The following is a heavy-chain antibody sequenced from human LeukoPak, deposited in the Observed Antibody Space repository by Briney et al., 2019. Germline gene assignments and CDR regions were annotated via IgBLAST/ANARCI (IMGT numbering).Heavy chain of an antibody. J-gene: IGHJ4*02. V-gene: IGHV1-2*06. CDR3: ARDFKLNYDY. CDR1: GYTFTGYY. D-gene: IGHD5-24*01. Sequence: ASVKVSCKASGYTFTGYYIHWVRQAPGQGLEWMGRINPNSGGTNYAQKFQGRVTMTRDTSISTAYMEPSRLRSDDTAVYYRARDFKLNYDYWGQGTLVTVSS. CDR2: INPNSGGT.